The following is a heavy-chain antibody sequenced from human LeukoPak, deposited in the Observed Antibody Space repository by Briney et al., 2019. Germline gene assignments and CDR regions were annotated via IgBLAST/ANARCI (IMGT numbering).Heavy chain of an antibody. Sequence: GGSLRLSCAASGFTFSSYAMSWVRQAPGKGLEWVSAISGSGGSTYYADSVKGRFTISRDNSKNTLYLQMNSLRAEDTAVYYCAKDYGSSPRLYYFDYWGQGTLVTVSS. CDR3: AKDYGSSPRLYYFDY. CDR2: ISGSGGST. CDR1: GFTFSSYA. V-gene: IGHV3-23*01. J-gene: IGHJ4*02. D-gene: IGHD6-13*01.